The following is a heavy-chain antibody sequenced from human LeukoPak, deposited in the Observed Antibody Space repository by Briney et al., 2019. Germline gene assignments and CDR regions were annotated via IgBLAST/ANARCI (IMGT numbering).Heavy chain of an antibody. Sequence: GSLRLSCAASGFTVSSNYMNWVRQAPGKGLEWVSVIYSGGSTYYADSVKGRFTISRDNSKNTLYLQVNSLRADDTAVYYCARDINGVGAFDIWGQGTMVTVSS. J-gene: IGHJ3*02. CDR1: GFTVSSNY. CDR3: ARDINGVGAFDI. V-gene: IGHV3-66*01. D-gene: IGHD1-20*01. CDR2: IYSGGST.